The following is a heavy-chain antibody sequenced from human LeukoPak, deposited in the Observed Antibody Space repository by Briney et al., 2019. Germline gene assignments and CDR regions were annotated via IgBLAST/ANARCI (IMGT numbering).Heavy chain of an antibody. D-gene: IGHD2-15*01. Sequence: PSETLSLTCAVSGGSISSGGYSWSWIRQPPGKGLGWIGYIYHSASTYYNPSLKSRVTISVDRAKNQFSLKLSSVTAAETAVYYCARGISYCRGGSCDSVPAVDWFDPWGQGTLVTASS. V-gene: IGHV4-30-2*01. CDR3: ARGISYCRGGSCDSVPAVDWFDP. CDR1: GGSISSGGYS. CDR2: IYHSAST. J-gene: IGHJ5*02.